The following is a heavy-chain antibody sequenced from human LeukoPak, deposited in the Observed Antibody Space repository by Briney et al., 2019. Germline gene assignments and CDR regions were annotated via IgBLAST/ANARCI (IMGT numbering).Heavy chain of an antibody. CDR3: ARDLNYYESSGFSPLCY. D-gene: IGHD3-22*01. V-gene: IGHV4-34*01. CDR1: GGSFSGYY. Sequence: PSDTLSLTCAVYGGSFSGYYWSWLRQPPGKGLEWIGEINHSGSTNYNPSLKSRVTISVDTSKNQFSLKLSSVTAADTAVYYCARDLNYYESSGFSPLCYWGQGTLVTVSS. CDR2: INHSGST. J-gene: IGHJ4*02.